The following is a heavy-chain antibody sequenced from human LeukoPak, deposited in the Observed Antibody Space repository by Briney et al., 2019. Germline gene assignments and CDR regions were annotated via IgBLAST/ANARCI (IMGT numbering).Heavy chain of an antibody. CDR1: GYSFTSYW. D-gene: IGHD5-18*01. CDR3: ARFTERRYSYGKDAFDI. J-gene: IGHJ3*02. Sequence: GESLKISCQGSGYSFTSYWIGWVRQMPGKGLEWMGIIYPGDSDTRYSPSFQGQVTISADKSISTAYLQWSSLKASDTAMYYCARFTERRYSYGKDAFDIWGQGTMVTVSS. CDR2: IYPGDSDT. V-gene: IGHV5-51*01.